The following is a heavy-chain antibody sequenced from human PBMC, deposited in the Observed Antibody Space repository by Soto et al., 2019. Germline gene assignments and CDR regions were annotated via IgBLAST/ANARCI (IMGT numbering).Heavy chain of an antibody. CDR2: ISGGGDTT. CDR3: AKGRGGSGSLTPRVDF. Sequence: EVQLLESGGGLVQPGGSLRLSCAASGFTFNNYAMTWVRQAPGKGLECVSAISGGGDTTSYADSVKGRFTVSRDGSKNTLYLQMSSLRAEDTALCYCAKGRGGSGSLTPRVDFLVQGTLVTVSS. CDR1: GFTFNNYA. V-gene: IGHV3-23*01. D-gene: IGHD3-10*01. J-gene: IGHJ4*02.